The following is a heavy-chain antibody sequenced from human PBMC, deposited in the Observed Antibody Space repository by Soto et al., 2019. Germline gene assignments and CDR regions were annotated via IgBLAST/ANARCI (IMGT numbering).Heavy chain of an antibody. CDR2: IWYDGSNK. J-gene: IGHJ4*02. D-gene: IGHD3-22*01. V-gene: IGHV3-33*01. CDR3: ARGPNDSSGYRLPQFDY. Sequence: QVQLVESGGGVVQPGRSLRLSCAASGFTFSSYGMHWVRQAPGKGLERVAVIWYDGSNKYYADSVKGRFTISRDNSKNXXYLQMNSLRAEDTAVYYCARGPNDSSGYRLPQFDYWGQGTLVTVSS. CDR1: GFTFSSYG.